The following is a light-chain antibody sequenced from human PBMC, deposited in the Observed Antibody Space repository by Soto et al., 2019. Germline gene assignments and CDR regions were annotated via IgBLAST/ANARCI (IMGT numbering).Light chain of an antibody. CDR3: QSFDSSLSGAL. V-gene: IGLV1-40*01. CDR2: GAT. CDR1: SANIGAGND. Sequence: QSVLTQPPSVSGAPGQRVTISCSGSSANIGAGNDVHWYQQLPGAAPKLLIYGATRRTSGVPDRFSGSRSGNSAFLAITGLQVEDESVYYCQSFDSSLSGALFGGGTQLTVL. J-gene: IGLJ7*01.